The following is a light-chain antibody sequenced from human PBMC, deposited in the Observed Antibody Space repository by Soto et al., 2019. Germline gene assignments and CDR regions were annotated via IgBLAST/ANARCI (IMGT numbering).Light chain of an antibody. Sequence: ILLKQSPAIVSLTPGERATLSCRASQSVNNFFAWYQQKPGQAPRLLIYDASYRAPGIPARFSGSGSGTDFTLTISSLEAEDSAVYYCQQRGSWPATFGPGTKVDIK. J-gene: IGKJ3*01. CDR3: QQRGSWPAT. CDR2: DAS. CDR1: QSVNNF. V-gene: IGKV3-11*01.